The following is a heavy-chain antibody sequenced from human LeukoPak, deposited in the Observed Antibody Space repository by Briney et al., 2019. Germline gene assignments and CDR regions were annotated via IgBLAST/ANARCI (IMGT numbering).Heavy chain of an antibody. CDR2: ISSSSSTI. V-gene: IGHV3-48*04. J-gene: IGHJ1*01. D-gene: IGHD4-23*01. Sequence: GGSLRLSCAASGFTFSSYSMNWVRQAPGKGLEWVSYISSSSSTIYYADSVKGRFTISRDNAKNSLYLQMNSLRAEDTAVYYCASHPLRWTTVVTIGTEYFRHWGQGTLVTVSS. CDR1: GFTFSSYS. CDR3: ASHPLRWTTVVTIGTEYFRH.